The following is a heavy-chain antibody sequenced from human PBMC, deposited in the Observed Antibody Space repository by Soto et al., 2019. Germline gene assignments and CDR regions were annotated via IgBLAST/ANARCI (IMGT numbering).Heavy chain of an antibody. V-gene: IGHV3-23*01. CDR1: GFAFRDCA. Sequence: GGSLRLSCAASGFAFRDCAMTWVRQAPGKGLEWVSGLSGSGTNTYYADSVKGRFTISRDNSKKTLYLQMNSLRAEDTAVYYCAKVALWFGDLFPYYFDYWGQGTLVTXSS. J-gene: IGHJ4*02. CDR3: AKVALWFGDLFPYYFDY. D-gene: IGHD3-10*01. CDR2: LSGSGTNT.